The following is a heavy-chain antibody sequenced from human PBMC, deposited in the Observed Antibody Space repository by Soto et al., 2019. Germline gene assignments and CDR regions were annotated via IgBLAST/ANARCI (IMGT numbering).Heavy chain of an antibody. D-gene: IGHD4-17*01. Sequence: SVKVSCKASGGTFSSYAISWVRQAPGQGLEWMGGIIPIFGTANYAQKFQGRVTITADESTSTAYMELSSLRSEDTAVYYCARSYGDYWDFDYWGQGTLVTVSS. V-gene: IGHV1-69*13. CDR3: ARSYGDYWDFDY. J-gene: IGHJ4*02. CDR2: IIPIFGTA. CDR1: GGTFSSYA.